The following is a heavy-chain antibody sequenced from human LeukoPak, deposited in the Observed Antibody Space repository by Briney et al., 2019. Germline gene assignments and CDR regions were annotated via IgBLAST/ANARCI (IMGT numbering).Heavy chain of an antibody. D-gene: IGHD3-9*01. J-gene: IGHJ4*02. CDR2: ISSSGGST. CDR3: AKVWDRFRYFGN. Sequence: GGSLRLSCAASGFTFSIYAMSWVRQAPGKGLEWVSAISSSGGSTYYVDSVKGRFTISRDNSKNTLYLQMNSLRAEDAAVYYCAKVWDRFRYFGNWGQGTLVTVSS. CDR1: GFTFSIYA. V-gene: IGHV3-23*01.